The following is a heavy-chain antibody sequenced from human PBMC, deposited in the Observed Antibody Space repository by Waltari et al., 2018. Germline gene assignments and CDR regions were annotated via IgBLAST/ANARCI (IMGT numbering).Heavy chain of an antibody. D-gene: IGHD6-19*01. CDR3: AREGRTGYSSGWYGDFDY. J-gene: IGHJ4*02. CDR1: GGTFRSYA. Sequence: QVQLVQSGAEVKKPGSSVKVSCKASGGTFRSYAIRWVRPAPGHGLEWMGGIIPIFGTANYAQKFQGRVTITADESTSTAYMELSSLRSEDTAVYYCAREGRTGYSSGWYGDFDYWGQGTLVTVSS. V-gene: IGHV1-69*01. CDR2: IIPIFGTA.